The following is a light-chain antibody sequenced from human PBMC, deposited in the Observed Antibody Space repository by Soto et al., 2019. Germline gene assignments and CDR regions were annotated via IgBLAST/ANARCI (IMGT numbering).Light chain of an antibody. V-gene: IGKV3-15*01. CDR2: GAS. J-gene: IGKJ1*01. CDR1: QSVSSN. CDR3: QQYNNLPWT. Sequence: EIVMTQSPATLSVSPGERATLSCRASQSVSSNFAWYQQKPGQAPRLLIYGASTRATGIPARFSGSGSGTEFTLTISSLQSEDFAVYYCQQYNNLPWTFGQGTKVEIK.